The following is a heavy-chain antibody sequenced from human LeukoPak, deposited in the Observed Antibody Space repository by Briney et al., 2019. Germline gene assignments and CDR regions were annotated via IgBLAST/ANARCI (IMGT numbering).Heavy chain of an antibody. Sequence: GGSLRLSCAASGFTFSSYWVSWVRQAPGRGREGVANIKQDGREKYYVDGVKGRFTISRDNAKNSLYLKMNSLRAEDTAVYCCASTGSGWYGYYFDYWGQGTLVTVSS. CDR2: IKQDGREK. CDR3: ASTGSGWYGYYFDY. J-gene: IGHJ4*02. V-gene: IGHV3-7*01. CDR1: GFTFSSYW. D-gene: IGHD6-19*01.